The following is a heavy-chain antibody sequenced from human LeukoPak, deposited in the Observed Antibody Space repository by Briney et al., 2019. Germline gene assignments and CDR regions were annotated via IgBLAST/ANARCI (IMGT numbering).Heavy chain of an antibody. Sequence: SETLSLTCAVSGGSISSSNWWSWVRQPPGKGLEWIGEFYHSGSTNYNPSLKSRVTISVDKSKNQFSLKLSSVTAADTAVYYCARGIPGYFNTSGYYYDYWGQGTLVTVSS. D-gene: IGHD3-22*01. J-gene: IGHJ4*02. CDR3: ARGIPGYFNTSGYYYDY. CDR2: FYHSGST. V-gene: IGHV4-4*02. CDR1: GGSISSSNW.